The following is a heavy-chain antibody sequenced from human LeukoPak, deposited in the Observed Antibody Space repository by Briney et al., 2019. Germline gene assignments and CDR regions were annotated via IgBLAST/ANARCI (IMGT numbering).Heavy chain of an antibody. V-gene: IGHV1-2*02. J-gene: IGHJ6*04. D-gene: IGHD2-21*02. CDR2: INPNSGVT. CDR1: GYTFTDYY. CDR3: ARDNREVRGGDCFDV. Sequence: ASVKVSCKASGYTFTDYYIHWVRQAPGQGLEWMGWINPNSGVTNYAQKFQGRVTMTRDTSITTAYMELSRLRSDDTAVYYCARDNREVRGGDCFDVWGKGTTVTVSS.